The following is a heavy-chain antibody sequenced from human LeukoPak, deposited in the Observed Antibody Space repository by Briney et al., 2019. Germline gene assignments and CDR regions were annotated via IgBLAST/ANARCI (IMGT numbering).Heavy chain of an antibody. Sequence: ASVKVSFKASGYTFTGYSMHWVRQAPGQRLEWMGWINAGNGNTKYSQKFQGRVTITRDTSASTAYMELSSLRSEDTAVYYCARGGPLTGDYVSYIGYWGQGTLVTVSS. CDR3: ARGGPLTGDYVSYIGY. V-gene: IGHV1-3*01. D-gene: IGHD4-17*01. CDR2: INAGNGNT. J-gene: IGHJ4*02. CDR1: GYTFTGYS.